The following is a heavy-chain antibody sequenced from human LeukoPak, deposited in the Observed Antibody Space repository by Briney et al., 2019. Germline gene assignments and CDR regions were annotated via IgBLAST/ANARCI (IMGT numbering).Heavy chain of an antibody. D-gene: IGHD6-6*01. V-gene: IGHV3-7*03. J-gene: IGHJ4*02. Sequence: PGGSLRLSCAASGFTFRGYWMSWVRQAPGKGLEWVANIKEDGSEKYYVDSVKGRFTISRDNAKNSLNLQMDSLRVEDTAVYYCTRRDSSSKIDYWGQGTLVTVSS. CDR1: GFTFRGYW. CDR2: IKEDGSEK. CDR3: TRRDSSSKIDY.